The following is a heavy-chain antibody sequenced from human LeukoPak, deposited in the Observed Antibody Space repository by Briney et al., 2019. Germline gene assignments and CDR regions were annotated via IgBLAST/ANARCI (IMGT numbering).Heavy chain of an antibody. V-gene: IGHV1-58*01. CDR1: GFTFTSSA. J-gene: IGHJ4*02. D-gene: IGHD5-12*01. CDR3: ARDSSYDDHFDY. Sequence: SVKVSCKASGFTFTSSAVQWVRQARGQRLEWIGWIVVGSGNTNYAQKFQERVTITRDMSTSTAYMELSSLRSEDTAVYYCARDSSYDDHFDYWGQGTLVTVSS. CDR2: IVVGSGNT.